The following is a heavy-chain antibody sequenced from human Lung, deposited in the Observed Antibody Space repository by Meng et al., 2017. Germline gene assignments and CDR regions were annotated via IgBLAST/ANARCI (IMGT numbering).Heavy chain of an antibody. Sequence: QVQVQRWCGGLLQPSETLALTCVVSGGSFSDYYGSWIRQPPGKGLEWIGEINHSGSTNDNPSLESRATISVDTSQNNLYLKLSSVTAADSAVYYCARGPTTMAHDFDYWGQGTLVTVSS. CDR1: GGSFSDYY. D-gene: IGHD4-11*01. V-gene: IGHV4-34*04. J-gene: IGHJ4*02. CDR2: INHSGST. CDR3: ARGPTTMAHDFDY.